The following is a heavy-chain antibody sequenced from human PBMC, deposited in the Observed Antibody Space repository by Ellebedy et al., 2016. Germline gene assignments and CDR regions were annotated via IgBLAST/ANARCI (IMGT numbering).Heavy chain of an antibody. Sequence: GESLKISXVASGFTFDDYAMHWVRQPPGKGLEWVSVISWDGGITYYADSVKGRFTISRDRSKNSLYLQMNSLRGEDSAFYYCAKDIGYSSTWFVADYWGQGTLVSVSS. CDR1: GFTFDDYA. CDR2: ISWDGGIT. V-gene: IGHV3-43D*03. D-gene: IGHD6-19*01. J-gene: IGHJ4*02. CDR3: AKDIGYSSTWFVADY.